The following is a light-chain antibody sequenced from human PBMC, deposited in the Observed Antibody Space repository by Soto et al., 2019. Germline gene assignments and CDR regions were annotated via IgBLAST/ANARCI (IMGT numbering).Light chain of an antibody. J-gene: IGLJ2*01. Sequence: QSALTQPASVSGSPGQSITISCTGTSNDVGGYDLVSWYQHNPGKAPKLIIYEAIKRPSGVSHRFSGSKSGNTASLTISALQAEDEADYSCCSFAGGATFVFGGGTQLTVL. CDR2: EAI. V-gene: IGLV2-23*02. CDR1: SNDVGGYDL. CDR3: CSFAGGATFV.